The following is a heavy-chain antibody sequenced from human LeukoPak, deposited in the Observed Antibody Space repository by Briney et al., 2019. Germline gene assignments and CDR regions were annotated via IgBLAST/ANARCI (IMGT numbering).Heavy chain of an antibody. CDR1: GYDFASYW. CDR3: ARGTVAATYGTFDY. V-gene: IGHV5-51*01. CDR2: IYPGDSDT. D-gene: IGHD6-19*01. Sequence: GESLKISCKVSGYDFASYWFAWVRQLPGKGREWMGIIYPGDSDTRYSPSFQGQVAISADKSIGTAYLQWSSLKASDTAIYYCARGTVAATYGTFDYWGQGTLVTVSS. J-gene: IGHJ4*02.